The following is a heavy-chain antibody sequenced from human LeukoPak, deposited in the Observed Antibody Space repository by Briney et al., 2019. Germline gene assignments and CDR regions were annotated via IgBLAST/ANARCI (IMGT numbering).Heavy chain of an antibody. J-gene: IGHJ4*02. V-gene: IGHV5-51*01. D-gene: IGHD2-2*01. CDR3: ARIVVPAAITSGFDY. Sequence: GESLKISCKGFGYSFTSYWIGWVRQMPGKGLEWMGIIYPGDSDTTYSPSFQGQVTISADKSISTAYLQWSSLKASDTAMYYCARIVVPAAITSGFDYWGQGTLVTVSS. CDR2: IYPGDSDT. CDR1: GYSFTSYW.